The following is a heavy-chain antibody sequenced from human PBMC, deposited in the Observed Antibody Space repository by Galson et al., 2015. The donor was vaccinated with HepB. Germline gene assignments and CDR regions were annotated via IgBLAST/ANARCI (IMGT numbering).Heavy chain of an antibody. D-gene: IGHD5-12*01. V-gene: IGHV1-46*01. J-gene: IGHJ1*01. CDR1: GYSFTDYH. CDR2: INPSGGST. Sequence: SVKVSCKASGYSFTDYHIHWVRQAPGQGLEWTGMINPSGGSTSYAQKFQGRVTVTRDTSISTVYMELSRLGSDDTAVYYCARGRGYLNWGQGSLVTVSS. CDR3: ARGRGYLN.